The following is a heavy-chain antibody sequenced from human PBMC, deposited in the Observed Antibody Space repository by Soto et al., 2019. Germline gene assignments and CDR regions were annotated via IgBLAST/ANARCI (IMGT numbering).Heavy chain of an antibody. D-gene: IGHD6-13*01. V-gene: IGHV4-30-4*01. CDR2: IYYSGST. CDR3: ARYSSSWYGYYGMDV. Sequence: VSGGSISSGDYYWSWIRQPPGKGLEWIGYIYYSGSTYYNPSLKSRVTISVDTSKNQFSLKLSSVTAADTAVYYCARYSSSWYGYYGMDVWGQGTTVTVSS. J-gene: IGHJ6*02. CDR1: GGSISSGDYY.